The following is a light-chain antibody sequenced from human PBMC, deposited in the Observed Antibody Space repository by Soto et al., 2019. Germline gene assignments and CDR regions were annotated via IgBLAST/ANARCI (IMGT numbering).Light chain of an antibody. Sequence: DIVMTQSPDSLAVSLGERATINCKSSQSVLYSSNNKNYLAWYQQKPGQPLMLLIYWASTLESGVPDRFSGSGSGTDFTLTISSLQAEDVAVYYCQQYYSTRTFGQGTKVEIK. CDR3: QQYYSTRT. CDR1: QSVLYSSNNKNY. V-gene: IGKV4-1*01. CDR2: WAS. J-gene: IGKJ1*01.